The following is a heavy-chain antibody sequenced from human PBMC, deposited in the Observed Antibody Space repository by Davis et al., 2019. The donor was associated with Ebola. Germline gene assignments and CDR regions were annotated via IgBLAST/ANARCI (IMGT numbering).Heavy chain of an antibody. J-gene: IGHJ3*02. CDR2: ISTSGSPT. CDR3: ARAPPRYYYDSSGYHTGVSAFDI. CDR1: GFTFSDYF. V-gene: IGHV3-11*04. Sequence: GGSLRLSCAASGFTFSDYFMSWVRLAPGKGLEWISYISTSGSPTYYTDSVKGRFTVSRDNAKNSLYLHMNSLRDEDTAVYYCARAPPRYYYDSSGYHTGVSAFDIWGQGTMVTVSS. D-gene: IGHD3-22*01.